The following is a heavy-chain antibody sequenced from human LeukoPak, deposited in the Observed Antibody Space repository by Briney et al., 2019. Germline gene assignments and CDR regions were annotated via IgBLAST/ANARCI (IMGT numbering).Heavy chain of an antibody. CDR2: INPNSGGT. D-gene: IGHD1-26*01. Sequence: GASVKVSCKASGYTFTGYYMHWVRQAPGQGLEWMGRINPNSGGTYYAQKLQGRLTMTTDTSTSTAYMELRSLRSDDTAVYYCARDQPRELPPFDYWGQGTLVTVSS. J-gene: IGHJ4*02. V-gene: IGHV1-2*06. CDR1: GYTFTGYY. CDR3: ARDQPRELPPFDY.